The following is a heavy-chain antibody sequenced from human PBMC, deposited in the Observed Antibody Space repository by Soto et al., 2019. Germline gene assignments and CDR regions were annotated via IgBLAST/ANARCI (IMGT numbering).Heavy chain of an antibody. CDR1: GYTFTSYG. CDR2: IRAYNGNT. Sequence: QVQLVQSGAEVKKPGASVKVSCKASGYTFTSYGISWVRKAPGQGLEWMGWIRAYNGNTNYTQQRQGRVTKTTATSTSTAYMEMRNLRSNDTAVYYCARDLPTMDVWGQGTTVTGTS. V-gene: IGHV1-18*01. CDR3: ARDLPTMDV. J-gene: IGHJ6*02.